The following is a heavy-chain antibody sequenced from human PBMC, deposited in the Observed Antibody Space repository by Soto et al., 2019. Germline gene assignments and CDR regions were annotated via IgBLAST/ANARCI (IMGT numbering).Heavy chain of an antibody. D-gene: IGHD3-22*01. CDR3: ATAPRGYYST. V-gene: IGHV3-13*01. CDR1: GFTFSSYD. J-gene: IGHJ3*01. CDR2: IGTAGDT. Sequence: EVQLVESGGGLVQPGGSLRLSCTASGFTFSSYDIHWVRQTTGKGLEWVSAIGTAGDTYYPGSVRGRFTISRENAKNSLYLQMNSLSAGDTAVYYCATAPRGYYSTWGQGTMVTVSS.